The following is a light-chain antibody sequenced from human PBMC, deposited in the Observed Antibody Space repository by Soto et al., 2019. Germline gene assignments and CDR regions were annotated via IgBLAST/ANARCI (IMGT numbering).Light chain of an antibody. Sequence: QCALTQPASVSGSPGQSITISCTGTSSDVGGYNYVSWYQQHPGKAPKLMIYDVSNRPSGVSNRFSGSKSGNTASLTISGLQAEDEADYYCSSYTSSSTGVLGTGTKVTVL. CDR2: DVS. V-gene: IGLV2-14*01. CDR3: SSYTSSSTGV. J-gene: IGLJ1*01. CDR1: SSDVGGYNY.